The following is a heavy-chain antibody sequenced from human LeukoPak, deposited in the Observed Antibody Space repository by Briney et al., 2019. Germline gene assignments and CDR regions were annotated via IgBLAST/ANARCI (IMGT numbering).Heavy chain of an antibody. CDR3: ARDNYDFWSGQYYFDY. J-gene: IGHJ4*02. V-gene: IGHV3-53*01. CDR2: IYSGGST. CDR1: GFTVSSNY. Sequence: GGSLRLSCAASGFTVSSNYMSWVRQAPGKGLEWVSVIYSGGSTYYADSVKGRFTISRDNAKNSLYLQMNSLRAEDTAVYYCARDNYDFWSGQYYFDYWGQGTLVTVSS. D-gene: IGHD3-3*01.